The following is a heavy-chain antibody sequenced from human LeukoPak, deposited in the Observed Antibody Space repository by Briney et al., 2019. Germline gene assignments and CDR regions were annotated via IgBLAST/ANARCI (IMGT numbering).Heavy chain of an antibody. D-gene: IGHD2-2*01. CDR3: ARATVVVPAAMTD. V-gene: IGHV4-4*02. CDR2: IYHSGST. J-gene: IGHJ4*02. CDR1: GGSISSSNW. Sequence: SETLSLTCAVSGGSISSSNWWSWVRQPPGKGLEWIGEIYHSGSTNYNPSLKSRVTISVDKSKNQFSLKLSSVTGADTAVYYCARATVVVPAAMTDWGQGTLVTVSS.